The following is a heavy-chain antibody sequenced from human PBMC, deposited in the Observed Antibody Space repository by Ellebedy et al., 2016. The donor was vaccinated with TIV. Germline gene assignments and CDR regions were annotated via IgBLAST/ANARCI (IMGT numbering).Heavy chain of an antibody. J-gene: IGHJ6*02. CDR3: AREIPPRCMDV. CDR1: GFTFSNAW. Sequence: GGSLRLSXAASGFTFSNAWMNWVRQAPGKGLEWVSSISSSSYIYYADSVKGRFTISRDNAKNSLYLQMNSLRAEDTAVYYCAREIPPRCMDVWGQGTTVTVSS. V-gene: IGHV3-69-1*01. CDR2: ISSSSYI.